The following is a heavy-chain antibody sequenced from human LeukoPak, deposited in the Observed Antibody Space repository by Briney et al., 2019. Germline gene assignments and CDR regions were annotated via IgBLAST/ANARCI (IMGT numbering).Heavy chain of an antibody. J-gene: IGHJ6*02. CDR1: GGTFSSYA. Sequence: SVKVSCKASGGTFSSYAISWVRQAPGQGLEWMGRIIPILGIANYAQKFQGRVTITADNSTSTAYMELSSLRSEDTAVYYCARADYGDYYYYGMDVWGQGTTVTVSS. V-gene: IGHV1-69*04. D-gene: IGHD4-17*01. CDR3: ARADYGDYYYYGMDV. CDR2: IIPILGIA.